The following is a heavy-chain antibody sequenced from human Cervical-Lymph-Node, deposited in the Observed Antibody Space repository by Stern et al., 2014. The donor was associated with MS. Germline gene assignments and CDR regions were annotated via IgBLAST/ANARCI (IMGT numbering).Heavy chain of an antibody. CDR2: VYYSGSF. V-gene: IGHV4-59*11. D-gene: IGHD3-22*01. CDR3: ARGRRPMGGSGYSSWFDT. J-gene: IGHJ5*02. Sequence: QVQLQESGPGLVKPSETLSLTCTISSDSISNHYWSWIRQPPGRGLEWIGYVYYSGSFNYNPSLKSRVTISVDTSKNQFSLNLNSVTAADTAVYYCARGRRPMGGSGYSSWFDTWGQGVLVTVSS. CDR1: SDSISNHY.